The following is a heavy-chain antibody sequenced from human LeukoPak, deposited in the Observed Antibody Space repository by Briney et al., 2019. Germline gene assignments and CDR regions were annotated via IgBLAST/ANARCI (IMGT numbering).Heavy chain of an antibody. J-gene: IGHJ5*02. CDR1: GYTFTGYY. V-gene: IGHV1-2*02. CDR2: INPNSGGT. D-gene: IGHD6-13*01. Sequence: ASVKVSCTASGYTFTGYYMHWVRQAPGQGLEWMGWINPNSGGTNYAQKFQGRVTMTRDTSISTAYMELSRLRSDDTAVYYCAREGAAAGSENWFDPWGQGTLVTVSS. CDR3: AREGAAAGSENWFDP.